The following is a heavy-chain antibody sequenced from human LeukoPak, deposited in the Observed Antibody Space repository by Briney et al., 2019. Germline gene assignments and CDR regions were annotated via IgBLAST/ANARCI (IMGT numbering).Heavy chain of an antibody. CDR1: GFTVSSNY. J-gene: IGHJ5*02. V-gene: IGHV3-53*01. CDR2: IYSGGST. CDR3: ARDTYYDSSGYPSWFDP. D-gene: IGHD3-22*01. Sequence: PGGSLRLSCAASGFTVSSNYMSWVRQAPGKGLEWVSVIYSGGSTYYAESVKGRFTISRDNSKNTLYLQMNSLRAEDTAVYYCARDTYYDSSGYPSWFDPWGQGTLVTVSS.